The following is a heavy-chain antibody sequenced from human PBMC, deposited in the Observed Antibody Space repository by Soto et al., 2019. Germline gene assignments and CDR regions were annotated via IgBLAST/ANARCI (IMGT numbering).Heavy chain of an antibody. Sequence: PGGSLRLSCAASGFTFSSYSMHWVRQAPGKGLVCVSRISSDGSTTTYADSVKGRFTISRDNTKNTLYLQMNSLRAEDTAVYYCARAPSPMTIDPWGQGTLVTVSS. CDR1: GFTFSSYS. V-gene: IGHV3-74*01. D-gene: IGHD4-17*01. J-gene: IGHJ5*02. CDR3: ARAPSPMTIDP. CDR2: ISSDGSTT.